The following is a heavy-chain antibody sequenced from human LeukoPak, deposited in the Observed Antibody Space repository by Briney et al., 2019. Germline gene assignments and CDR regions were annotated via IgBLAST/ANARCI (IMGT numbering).Heavy chain of an antibody. V-gene: IGHV4-59*01. Sequence: PSETLSLTCTVSGGSLSSYYWSWIRQPPGKGLEWIGYIYYSGSTNYNPSLKSRVTISLDTSKTQFSLKLSSVTAADTAVYYCARGVFGEYPFDYWGQGTLVTVSS. CDR2: IYYSGST. CDR1: GGSLSSYY. J-gene: IGHJ4*02. D-gene: IGHD3-10*02. CDR3: ARGVFGEYPFDY.